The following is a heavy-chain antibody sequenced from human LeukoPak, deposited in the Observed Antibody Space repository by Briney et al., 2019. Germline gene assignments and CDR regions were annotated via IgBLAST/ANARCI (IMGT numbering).Heavy chain of an antibody. D-gene: IGHD3-10*01. V-gene: IGHV3-30*14. CDR2: ISYDGRQN. Sequence: GGSLRLSCAASGFTFSTYAMNWVRQAPGKGLEWVAVISYDGRQNYYADSVKGRFTISRDNSKNTLYLQMNSLRAEDTAVYYCARATMVRGVKSSMFIWGQGTMVTVSS. J-gene: IGHJ3*02. CDR1: GFTFSTYA. CDR3: ARATMVRGVKSSMFI.